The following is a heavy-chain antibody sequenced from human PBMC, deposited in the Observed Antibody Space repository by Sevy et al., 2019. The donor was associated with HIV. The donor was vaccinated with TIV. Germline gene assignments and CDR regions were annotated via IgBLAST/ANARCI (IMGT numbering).Heavy chain of an antibody. V-gene: IGHV1-24*01. J-gene: IGHJ4*02. CDR1: GSTLTRLA. CDR3: ATTKDYYDSSGSPFDD. CDR2: FDPEDGET. Sequence: ASVKVSCKVSGSTLTRLAIHWVRQAPGKGPEWMGSFDPEDGETIYSQKFQGRVTMTEETSTDKGYMELRSLRSEDTAVYYCATTKDYYDSSGSPFDDWGQGTLVTVSS. D-gene: IGHD3-22*01.